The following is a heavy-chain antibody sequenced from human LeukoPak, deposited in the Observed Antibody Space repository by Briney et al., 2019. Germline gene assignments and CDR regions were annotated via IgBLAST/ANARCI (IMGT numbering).Heavy chain of an antibody. D-gene: IGHD2-21*01. J-gene: IGHJ6*03. CDR1: GDSVSSNSAA. Sequence: SQTLSLTCAISGDSVSSNSAAWNWIRQSPSRGLEWLGRTYYRSKWYNDYAVSVKSRITINPGTSKNQFSLQLNSVTPADTAVYYCAMSSKVSWSKTYYMDVWGKGTTVIVSS. CDR3: AMSSKVSWSKTYYMDV. V-gene: IGHV6-1*01. CDR2: TYYRSKWYN.